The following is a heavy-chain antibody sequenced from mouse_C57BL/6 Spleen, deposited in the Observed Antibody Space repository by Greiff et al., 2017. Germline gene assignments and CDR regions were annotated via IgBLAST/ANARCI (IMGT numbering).Heavy chain of an antibody. CDR3: ARHGSNFDAMDY. J-gene: IGHJ4*01. CDR2: ISSGGSYT. CDR1: GFTFSSYG. D-gene: IGHD2-5*01. Sequence: EVKLMESGGDLVKPGGSLKLSCAASGFTFSSYGMSWVRQTPDKRLEWVATISSGGSYTYYPDSVKGRFTISRDNAKNTLYLQMSSLKSEDTAMYYCARHGSNFDAMDYWGQGTSVTVSS. V-gene: IGHV5-6*01.